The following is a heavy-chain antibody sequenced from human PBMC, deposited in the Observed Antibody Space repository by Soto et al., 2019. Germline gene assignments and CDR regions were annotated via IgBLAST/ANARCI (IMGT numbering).Heavy chain of an antibody. Sequence: SETLSLTCTVSNGSISSYYWSWIRQPPGKGLEWIGYIYYSGSTNYNPSLKSRVTMSVDMSKNQHSLKLSSVTAADTAVYYCARDMVRGRDYWGQGTLVTVSS. J-gene: IGHJ4*02. CDR3: ARDMVRGRDY. CDR1: NGSISSYY. V-gene: IGHV4-59*12. CDR2: IYYSGST. D-gene: IGHD3-10*01.